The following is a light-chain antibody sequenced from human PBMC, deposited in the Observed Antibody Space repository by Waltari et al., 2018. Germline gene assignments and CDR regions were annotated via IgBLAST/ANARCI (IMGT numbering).Light chain of an antibody. CDR1: SSDVGGPDY. V-gene: IGLV2-11*01. CDR2: DVS. J-gene: IGLJ3*02. CDR3: CAYAGSYFMV. Sequence: QSALTQPRSVSGSPGQSVTLSCTGTSSDVGGPDYVSWYQQYPGKGPKLMFYDVSKRPSGVPYRFSASKSGNTASLTISGLQPEDEADYYCCAYAGSYFMVFGGGTRLTVL.